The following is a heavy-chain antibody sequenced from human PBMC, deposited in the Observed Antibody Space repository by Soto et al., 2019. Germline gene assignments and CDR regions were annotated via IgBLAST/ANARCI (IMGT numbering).Heavy chain of an antibody. J-gene: IGHJ4*02. CDR2: IYPGDSDT. V-gene: IGHV5-51*01. CDR3: ARQSFDSISSTPTYSAY. Sequence: QKRSDERRGCNFSSYWIASYRQKPRKGLEGMGIIYPGDSDTRYSPSFQGQVTISADKSISTAYLQWSSLKASDTAMYFCARQSFDSISSTPTYSAYWGKGTLVPVSP. CDR1: GCNFSSYW. D-gene: IGHD6-6*01.